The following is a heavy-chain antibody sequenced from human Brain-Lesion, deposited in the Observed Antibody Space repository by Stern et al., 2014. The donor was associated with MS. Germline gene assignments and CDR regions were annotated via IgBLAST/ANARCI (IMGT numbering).Heavy chain of an antibody. V-gene: IGHV4-61*02. J-gene: IGHJ6*02. Sequence: QLVQSGPGLVKPSQTLSLSCTVSGGSISSGGYYWSWIRQPAGKGLEWIGRIFNSGSTSYNPSLKGRVTISIDTSKNQFSRRLNSMTAADTAVYYCARGRVVPGFQYYATDVWGQGTTVIVSS. D-gene: IGHD2-2*01. CDR3: ARGRVVPGFQYYATDV. CDR2: IFNSGST. CDR1: GGSISSGGYY.